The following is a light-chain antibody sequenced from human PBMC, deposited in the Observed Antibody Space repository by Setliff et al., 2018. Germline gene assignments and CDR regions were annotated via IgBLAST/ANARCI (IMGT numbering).Light chain of an antibody. CDR3: NAYTSGSTYV. CDR2: AVS. CDR1: SSDVGSYDL. Sequence: QSVLTQPASVSGSPGQSITISCSGTSSDVGSYDLVSWYQQHPGKAPKLIIYAVSDRPSGVSNRFSGSRSGNTASLTISGLQTEDEAGYYCNAYTSGSTYVFGTGTKGTV. J-gene: IGLJ1*01. V-gene: IGLV2-14*03.